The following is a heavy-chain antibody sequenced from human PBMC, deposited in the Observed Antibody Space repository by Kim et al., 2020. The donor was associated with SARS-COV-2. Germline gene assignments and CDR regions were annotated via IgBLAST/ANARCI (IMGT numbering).Heavy chain of an antibody. J-gene: IGHJ4*02. CDR2: IDPSDSYT. CDR3: ARVDSGDNSGWHGQVYYFDY. Sequence: GESLQISCKGSGYSFTSYWISWVRQMPGKGLEWMGRIDPSDSYTNYSPSFQGHVTISADKSISTAYLQWSSLKASDTAMYYCARVDSGDNSGWHGQVYYFDYWGQGTLVTVSS. D-gene: IGHD6-19*01. CDR1: GYSFTSYW. V-gene: IGHV5-10-1*01.